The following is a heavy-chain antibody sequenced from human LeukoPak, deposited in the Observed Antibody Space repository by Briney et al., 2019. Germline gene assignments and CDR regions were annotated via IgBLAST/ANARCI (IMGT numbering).Heavy chain of an antibody. Sequence: SETLSLTCTVSGGSISSSSYYWGWIRQPPGKGLEWIGSIYYSGTTYYNPSLKSRVAISVDTSKNQFSLKLSSVTAADTAVYYCARGVTMIVVVIHDWYFDLWGRGTLVTVSS. CDR1: GGSISSSSYY. J-gene: IGHJ2*01. CDR3: ARGVTMIVVVIHDWYFDL. V-gene: IGHV4-39*01. D-gene: IGHD3-22*01. CDR2: IYYSGTT.